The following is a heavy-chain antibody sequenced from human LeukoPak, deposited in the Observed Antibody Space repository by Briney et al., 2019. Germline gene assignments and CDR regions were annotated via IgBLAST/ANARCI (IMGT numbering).Heavy chain of an antibody. J-gene: IGHJ3*02. CDR1: GYTFTSYW. Sequence: GESLKISCKGSGYTFTSYWIGWVRQMPGKGLEWMGIIYPGDSDTRYSPSFQGQVTISADKSISTAYLQWSSLKASDTAMYYCARQMTTVTGRDAFDIWGQGTMVTVSS. V-gene: IGHV5-51*01. CDR3: ARQMTTVTGRDAFDI. CDR2: IYPGDSDT. D-gene: IGHD4-17*01.